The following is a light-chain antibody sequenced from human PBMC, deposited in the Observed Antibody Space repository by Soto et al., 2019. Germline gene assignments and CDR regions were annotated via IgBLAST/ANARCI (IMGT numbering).Light chain of an antibody. CDR2: EVT. Sequence: QSVLTQPPSVSGSPGQSVTISCTGTSNVVAIYNRVSWYQQPPGTAPKLMIYEVTYRPSGVPDRFSGSKSGNTASLTVSGLQAEDEADYYWSSYAGSNNLVFGTGTKVTVL. CDR3: SSYAGSNNLV. J-gene: IGLJ1*01. CDR1: SNVVAIYNR. V-gene: IGLV2-18*02.